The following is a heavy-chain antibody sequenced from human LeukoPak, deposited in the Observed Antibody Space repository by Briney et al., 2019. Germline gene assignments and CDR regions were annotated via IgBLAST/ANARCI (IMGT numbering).Heavy chain of an antibody. V-gene: IGHV3-23*01. Sequence: GGSLRLSCAASGFTFSSYAMSWVRQAPGKGLEWVSAISGSGGSTYYADSVKGRFTISRDNSKNTLYLQMNSLRAEDTAVYYCAKEVPSPYYYDSSGYYFDYWGQGTLVTVSP. CDR1: GFTFSSYA. CDR2: ISGSGGST. CDR3: AKEVPSPYYYDSSGYYFDY. J-gene: IGHJ4*02. D-gene: IGHD3-22*01.